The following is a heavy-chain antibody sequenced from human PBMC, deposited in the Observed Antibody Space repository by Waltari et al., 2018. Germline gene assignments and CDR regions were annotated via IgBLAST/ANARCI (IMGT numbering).Heavy chain of an antibody. CDR3: ARAEWELLGDACDI. Sequence: EVHLVESGGGLVQPGGSLRLSCAASGFTFSRYWMSWVRPSPGKGLEWVANIKQDGREKYYVESVKGRFTISRDNAKNSLYLQMNSLRAEDTAVYYCARAEWELLGDACDIWGQGTMVTVSS. V-gene: IGHV3-7*01. D-gene: IGHD1-26*01. CDR1: GFTFSRYW. J-gene: IGHJ3*02. CDR2: IKQDGREK.